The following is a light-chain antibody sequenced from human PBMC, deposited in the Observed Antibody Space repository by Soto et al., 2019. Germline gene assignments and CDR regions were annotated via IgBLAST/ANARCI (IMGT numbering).Light chain of an antibody. CDR3: CSYAGSSTPYV. V-gene: IGLV2-23*02. CDR1: SNDVGSYNL. Sequence: QSVLTQPASVSGSPGQSITISCTGTSNDVGSYNLVSWYQQHPGKAPKLMIYEVSKRPSGVSNRFSGSKSGNTASLTISGLQAEDEADYYCCSYAGSSTPYVFGTGTKVAVL. CDR2: EVS. J-gene: IGLJ1*01.